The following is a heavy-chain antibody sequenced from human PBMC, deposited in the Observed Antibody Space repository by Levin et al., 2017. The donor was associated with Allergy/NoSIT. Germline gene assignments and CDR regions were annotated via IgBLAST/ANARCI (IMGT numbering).Heavy chain of an antibody. V-gene: IGHV3-30*04. CDR1: GFTFSSYA. Sequence: GESLKISCAASGFTFSSYAMHWVRQAPGKGLEWVAVISYDGSNKYYADSVKGRFTISRDNSKNTLYLQMNSLRAEDTAVYYCARALRYYYDSSGYSGAFDSWGQGTMVTVSS. CDR2: ISYDGSNK. D-gene: IGHD3-22*01. J-gene: IGHJ3*02. CDR3: ARALRYYYDSSGYSGAFDS.